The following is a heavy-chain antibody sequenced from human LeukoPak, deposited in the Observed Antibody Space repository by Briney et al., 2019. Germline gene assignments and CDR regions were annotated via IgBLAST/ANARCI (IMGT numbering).Heavy chain of an antibody. CDR2: IIPIFGTA. V-gene: IGHV1-69*06. CDR1: GGTFSSYA. CDR3: ARGSSSLNFDY. J-gene: IGHJ4*02. D-gene: IGHD6-6*01. Sequence: ASVKVSCKTSGGTFSSYAISWVRQAPGQGLEWMGGIIPIFGTANYAQKFQGRVTITADKSTSTAYMELSSLRSEDTAVYYCARGSSSLNFDYWGQGTLVTVSS.